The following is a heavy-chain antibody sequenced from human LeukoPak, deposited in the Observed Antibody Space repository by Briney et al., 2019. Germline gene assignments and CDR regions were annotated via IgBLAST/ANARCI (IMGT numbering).Heavy chain of an antibody. Sequence: KSSETLSLTCTVSGYSISSGYYWGWIRQPPGKGLEWIGSIYHSGSTYYNPSLKSRVTISVDKSKNQFSLKLSSVTAADTAVYYCARYDVGWYYFDHWGQGTLVTVSS. D-gene: IGHD6-19*01. CDR3: ARYDVGWYYFDH. J-gene: IGHJ4*02. CDR2: IYHSGST. V-gene: IGHV4-38-2*02. CDR1: GYSISSGYY.